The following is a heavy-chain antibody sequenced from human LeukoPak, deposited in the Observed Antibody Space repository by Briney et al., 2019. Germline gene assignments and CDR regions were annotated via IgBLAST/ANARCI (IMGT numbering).Heavy chain of an antibody. D-gene: IGHD1-26*01. J-gene: IGHJ6*03. V-gene: IGHV3-11*04. CDR1: GFTFSDYY. CDR3: ASLEDSGYYMDV. Sequence: GGSLRLSCAASGFTFSDYYMSWIRQAPGKGLEWVSYISSSGSTIYYADSVKGRFTISRDNAKNSLYLQMNSLRAEDTAVYYCASLEDSGYYMDVWGKGTTVTVSS. CDR2: ISSSGSTI.